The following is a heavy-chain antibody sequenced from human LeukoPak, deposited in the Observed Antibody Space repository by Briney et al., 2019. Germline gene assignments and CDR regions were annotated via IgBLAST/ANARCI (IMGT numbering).Heavy chain of an antibody. J-gene: IGHJ3*02. D-gene: IGHD1-26*01. CDR2: IYYSGST. V-gene: IGHV4-59*12. Sequence: SETLSLTCTVSGGSISSYYWSWIRQPPGKGLEWIGSIYYSGSTYYNPSLKSRVTISVDTSKNQFSLKLSSVTAADTAVYYCARWDPDAFDIWGQGTMVTVSS. CDR3: ARWDPDAFDI. CDR1: GGSISSYY.